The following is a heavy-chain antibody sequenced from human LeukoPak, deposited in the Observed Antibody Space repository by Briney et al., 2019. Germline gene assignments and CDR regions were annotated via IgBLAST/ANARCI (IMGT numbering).Heavy chain of an antibody. Sequence: SETLSLTCTVSGGSVDSRHYYWTWIRQSPGKGLEWIGSIYYTGNSYYNPSLKSRVTISLDTSENQFSLKLSSVTAADTAVYYCARRGAYCSGGSCYPHYYYYMDVWGKGTTVTISS. J-gene: IGHJ6*03. CDR2: IYYTGNS. CDR3: ARRGAYCSGGSCYPHYYYYMDV. D-gene: IGHD2-15*01. V-gene: IGHV4-39*07. CDR1: GGSVDSRHYY.